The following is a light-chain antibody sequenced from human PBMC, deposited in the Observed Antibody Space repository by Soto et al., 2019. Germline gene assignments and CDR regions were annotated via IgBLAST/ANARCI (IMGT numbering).Light chain of an antibody. V-gene: IGLV1-40*01. CDR2: GNN. Sequence: QAVVTQPPSVSGAPGQRVTISCTGSSSNIGAGYDVHWYQQLPGTAPKLLIYGNNNRPSGVPDRFSGSKSRTSASLAITGLQAEDEADYYCQAYDSSLSGYYVFGTGTKLTVL. J-gene: IGLJ1*01. CDR1: SSNIGAGYD. CDR3: QAYDSSLSGYYV.